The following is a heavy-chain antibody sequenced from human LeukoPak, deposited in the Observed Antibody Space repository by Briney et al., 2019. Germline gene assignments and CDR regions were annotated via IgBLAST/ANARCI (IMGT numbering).Heavy chain of an antibody. CDR1: GFTFSSYG. J-gene: IGHJ4*02. Sequence: PGGPLRLSCATSGFTFSSYGMHWVRQAPGKGLEWVTFIRYDGNNKYYADSVKGRFTISRDNSKNTLYLQMNSLRAEDTAVYYCAKDSSGNYSTELDYWGQGTLVTVSS. CDR2: IRYDGNNK. V-gene: IGHV3-30*02. CDR3: AKDSSGNYSTELDY. D-gene: IGHD1-26*01.